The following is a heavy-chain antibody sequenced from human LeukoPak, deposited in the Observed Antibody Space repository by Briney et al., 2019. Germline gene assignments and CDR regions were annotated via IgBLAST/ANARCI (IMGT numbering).Heavy chain of an antibody. CDR3: ARVSISLFGVVTAHFDS. CDR1: GGSFSGSY. D-gene: IGHD3-3*01. V-gene: IGHV4-34*01. Sequence: PSETLSLTCGVSGGSFSGSYWGWIRQPPGKGLEWIGEINLSGSTNYNSSLTSRVTISLDTSKNQFSLNLRSVATADTAVYYCARVSISLFGVVTAHFDSWGQGTLVAVSS. CDR2: INLSGST. J-gene: IGHJ4*02.